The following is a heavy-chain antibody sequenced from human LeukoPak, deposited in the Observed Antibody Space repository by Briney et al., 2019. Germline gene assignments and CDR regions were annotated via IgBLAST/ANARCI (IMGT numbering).Heavy chain of an antibody. J-gene: IGHJ5*02. CDR1: GGSISIYY. CDR2: IYYSGST. CDR3: ARERDNWFDP. V-gene: IGHV4-59*01. Sequence: SETLSLTCNVSGGSISIYYWSWIRQPPGKGLEWIGYIYYSGSTNYNPSLKSRVTISVDTSKNQFSLKLSSVTAADTAVYYCARERDNWFDPWGQGTLVTVSS.